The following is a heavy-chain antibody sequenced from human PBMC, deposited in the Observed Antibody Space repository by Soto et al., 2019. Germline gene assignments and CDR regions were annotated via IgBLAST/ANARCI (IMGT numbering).Heavy chain of an antibody. D-gene: IGHD6-13*01. J-gene: IGHJ6*03. CDR3: ARGIALGGYYYMDV. Sequence: QVHLVQSGAEVKEPGDSVKVSCKASGYTFTAYGINWVRQAPGQGLEWMGWVSAYNGVTNYAQKLHGRVAMTTDTSTKTAYVGLRSLRPDDTAVYYCARGIALGGYYYMDVWGIGTRVTVSS. V-gene: IGHV1-18*01. CDR1: GYTFTAYG. CDR2: VSAYNGVT.